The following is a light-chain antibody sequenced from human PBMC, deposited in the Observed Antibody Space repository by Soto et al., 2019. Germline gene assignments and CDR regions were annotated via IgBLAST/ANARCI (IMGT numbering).Light chain of an antibody. CDR1: QAIGND. CDR3: QQNYRSPWT. V-gene: IGKV1-6*01. CDR2: AAS. Sequence: AIQMTQSPSSLSASVGDRVTITCRASQAIGNDLGWYQQIPGKAPKLLIYAASRLHSGVPSKFSGSGSGSDFTLTVSSLKPEDFATYYCQQNYRSPWTFGQGTKVELK. J-gene: IGKJ1*01.